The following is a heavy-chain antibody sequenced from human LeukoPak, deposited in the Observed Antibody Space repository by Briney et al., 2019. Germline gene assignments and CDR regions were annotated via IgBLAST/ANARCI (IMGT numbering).Heavy chain of an antibody. D-gene: IGHD1-26*01. CDR2: IYHSGST. V-gene: IGHV4-38-2*02. Sequence: PSETLSLTCTVSGYSISSGYYWGWIRQPPGKGLEWIGSIYHSGSTYYNPSLKSRVTISVDTSKNQFSLKLSSVTAADTAVYYCARDDRWELLVWAFDIWGQGTMVTVSS. J-gene: IGHJ3*02. CDR1: GYSISSGYY. CDR3: ARDDRWELLVWAFDI.